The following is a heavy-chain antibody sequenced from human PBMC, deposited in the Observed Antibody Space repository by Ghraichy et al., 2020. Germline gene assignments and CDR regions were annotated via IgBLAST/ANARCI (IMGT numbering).Heavy chain of an antibody. Sequence: SETLSLTCTVSGGSVSSVSYYWSWIRQPPGKGLEWIGYIFYSGSTNYNPSLKSRVTISVDTSKNQISLKLSSVTAADTAVYYCARVKDNYDRWFDSWGQGTLVTVSS. CDR2: IFYSGST. V-gene: IGHV4-61*01. CDR1: GGSVSSVSYY. D-gene: IGHD3-22*01. J-gene: IGHJ5*01. CDR3: ARVKDNYDRWFDS.